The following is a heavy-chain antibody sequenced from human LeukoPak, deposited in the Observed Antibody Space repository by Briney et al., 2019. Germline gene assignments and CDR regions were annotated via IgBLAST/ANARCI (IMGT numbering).Heavy chain of an antibody. D-gene: IGHD2-15*01. V-gene: IGHV1-18*01. CDR2: ISSDNGIP. CDR1: GYSINRFG. Sequence: APVRVSCKASGYSINRFGVTWVRQAPGQGLEWIGWISSDNGIPRYADKFQGRVTLTTDTSKTTTYMELRSLTSDDSAVYFCANVAKGRFFFYYMDVWGKGTTVTVSS. CDR3: ANVAKGRFFFYYMDV. J-gene: IGHJ6*03.